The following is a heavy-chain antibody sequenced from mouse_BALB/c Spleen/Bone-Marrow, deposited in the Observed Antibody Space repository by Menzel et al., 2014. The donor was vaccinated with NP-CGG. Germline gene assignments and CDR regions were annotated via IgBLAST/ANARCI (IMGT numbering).Heavy chain of an antibody. CDR2: IDPSYGGT. V-gene: IGHV1-39*01. Sequence: VHVKQSGPELEKPGASVKMSCKASGYSFNDYNMNWVKQSNGKSLECIGNIDPSYGGTTYNQKFKGKATLTVDKSSSTVYMQLKSLTSEDSAVYYCARGHDGYRTWFAYWGQGTLVTVSA. J-gene: IGHJ3*01. CDR3: ARGHDGYRTWFAY. CDR1: GYSFNDYN. D-gene: IGHD2-3*01.